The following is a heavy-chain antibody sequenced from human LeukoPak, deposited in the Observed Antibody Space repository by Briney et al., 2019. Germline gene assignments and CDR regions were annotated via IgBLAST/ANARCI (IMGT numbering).Heavy chain of an antibody. CDR1: GFTFSSHV. Sequence: GGSLRLSCAASGFTFSSHVMHWVRQAPGKGLEWVSYISSSSSTIYYADSVKGRFTISRDNAKNSLYLQMNSLRAEDTAVYYCARDQHDYGDLKPFDYWGQGTLVTVSS. CDR2: ISSSSSTI. CDR3: ARDQHDYGDLKPFDY. D-gene: IGHD4-17*01. J-gene: IGHJ4*02. V-gene: IGHV3-48*01.